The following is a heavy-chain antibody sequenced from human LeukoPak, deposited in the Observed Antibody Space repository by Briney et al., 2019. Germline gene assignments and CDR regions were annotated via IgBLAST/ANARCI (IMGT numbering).Heavy chain of an antibody. J-gene: IGHJ6*02. Sequence: GGSLRLSCAASGITFSSHWMTWVRQAAGKGLEWVANINQDGSEKYYVDSVKGRFTISRDNAKNSVYLQTNSLRAEDTAVYYCARNLRPGSSYGYYCGVDVWGQGTTVTVSS. CDR2: INQDGSEK. CDR1: GITFSSHW. CDR3: ARNLRPGSSYGYYCGVDV. V-gene: IGHV3-7*01. D-gene: IGHD3-10*01.